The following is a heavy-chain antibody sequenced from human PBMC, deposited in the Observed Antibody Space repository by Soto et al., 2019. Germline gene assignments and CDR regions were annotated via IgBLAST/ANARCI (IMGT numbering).Heavy chain of an antibody. D-gene: IGHD3-22*01. CDR3: ARPASGYYYYYYGMDV. CDR2: INPSGGST. V-gene: IGHV1-46*01. J-gene: IGHJ6*02. Sequence: ASVKISCKASGYTFTSYYMHWVRQAPGQGLEWMGIINPSGGSTSYAQKFQGRVTMTRDTSTSTVYMELSSLRSEDTAVYYCARPASGYYYYYYGMDVWGQGTTVTVSS. CDR1: GYTFTSYY.